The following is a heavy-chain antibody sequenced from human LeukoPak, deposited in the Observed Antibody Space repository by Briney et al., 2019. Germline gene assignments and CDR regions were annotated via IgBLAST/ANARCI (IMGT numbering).Heavy chain of an antibody. CDR1: GYSFTSYW. D-gene: IGHD4-17*01. V-gene: IGHV5-51*01. CDR2: IYPGDSGT. J-gene: IGHJ4*02. CDR3: ARPALYYGDFEDY. Sequence: GESLKISCKGSGYSFTSYWIGWVRQMPGKGLEWMGIIYPGDSGTRYSPSFQGQVTISADKSTSTAYLQWSSLKASDTAMYYCARPALYYGDFEDYWGQGTLVTVSS.